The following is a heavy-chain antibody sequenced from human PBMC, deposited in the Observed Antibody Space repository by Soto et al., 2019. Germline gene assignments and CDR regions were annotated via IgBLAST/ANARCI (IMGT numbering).Heavy chain of an antibody. J-gene: IGHJ4*02. D-gene: IGHD2-2*02. CDR2: ISPYNGDT. CDR3: GREAGLMPAALPIDY. V-gene: IGHV1-18*01. CDR1: GYTFTNYG. Sequence: GASVKVSFKTSGYTFTNYGISWVRQAPGQGLEWMGWISPYNGDTNYAQKLHGRVTMTTDTSTSTAYMEVRSLRSDDTAVFYCGREAGLMPAALPIDYWGQGTLVTVS.